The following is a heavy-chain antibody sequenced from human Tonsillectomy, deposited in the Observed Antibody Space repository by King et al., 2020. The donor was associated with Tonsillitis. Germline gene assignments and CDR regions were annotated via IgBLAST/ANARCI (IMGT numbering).Heavy chain of an antibody. Sequence: VQLVESGGGLVQPGGSLRLSCAASGFAFSSYWMSWVRQAPGKGLEWVANINQDGSEKYYVDSVKGRFTISRDNAKNSLYMQMNSLRAEDTAVYYCARDNIRSWSGYYRAGMDVWGQGTTVTVSS. V-gene: IGHV3-7*01. J-gene: IGHJ6*02. CDR3: ARDNIRSWSGYYRAGMDV. CDR2: INQDGSEK. CDR1: GFAFSSYW. D-gene: IGHD3-3*01.